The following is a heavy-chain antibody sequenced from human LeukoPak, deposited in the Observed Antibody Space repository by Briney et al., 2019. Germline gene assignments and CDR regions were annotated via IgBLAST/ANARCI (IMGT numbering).Heavy chain of an antibody. Sequence: PGGSLRLSCAASGFTFSSYSMSWVSQAPGKGLEWVSSISSSSSTIYYADSVKGRFTISRDNAKNSLYLQMNSLRAEDTAVYYCARVGDSSGWQYYLDYWGQGTLVTVSS. CDR1: GFTFSSYS. J-gene: IGHJ4*02. CDR3: ARVGDSSGWQYYLDY. CDR2: ISSSSSTI. V-gene: IGHV3-48*01. D-gene: IGHD6-19*01.